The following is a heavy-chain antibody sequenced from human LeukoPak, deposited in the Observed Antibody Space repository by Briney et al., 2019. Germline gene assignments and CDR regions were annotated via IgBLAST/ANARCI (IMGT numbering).Heavy chain of an antibody. CDR3: ARGRTPYGTNSDWFDP. J-gene: IGHJ5*02. V-gene: IGHV4-39*07. CDR1: GGSISSSSYY. CDR2: IYYSGST. Sequence: SETLSLTCTVSGGSISSSSYYWGWIRQPPGKGLEWIGSIYYSGSTYYNPSLKSRVTISVDTSRNQFSLKLSSVTAADTAVYYCARGRTPYGTNSDWFDPWGQGTLVTVSS. D-gene: IGHD4-23*01.